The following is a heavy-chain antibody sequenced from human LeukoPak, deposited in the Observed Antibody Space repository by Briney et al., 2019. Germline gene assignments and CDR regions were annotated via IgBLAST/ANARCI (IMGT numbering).Heavy chain of an antibody. V-gene: IGHV4-59*12. CDR1: GGSISSYY. J-gene: IGHJ4*02. CDR3: ARGNYGSASDY. CDR2: ISYSGST. D-gene: IGHD3-10*01. Sequence: SETLSLTCTVSGGSISSYYWSWIRQPPGKGLEWIGYISYSGSTDYNPSLKSRVTISVDTSKNQFSLKLSSVTAADTAVYYCARGNYGSASDYWGQGTLVTVSS.